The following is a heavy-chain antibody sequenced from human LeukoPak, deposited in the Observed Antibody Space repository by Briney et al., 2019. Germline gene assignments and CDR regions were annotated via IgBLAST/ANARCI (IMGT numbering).Heavy chain of an antibody. D-gene: IGHD6-19*01. CDR3: TTYRSGHY. Sequence: GGSLRLSCAASGFTFSDSDIHWVRQASEKGLEWVGRITTKRSNYATAYTASVKGRFTISRHDSENTAYLQMNSLKNEDTALYYCTTYRSGHYWGQGTLVTVSS. CDR2: ITTKRSNYAT. J-gene: IGHJ4*02. V-gene: IGHV3-73*01. CDR1: GFTFSDSD.